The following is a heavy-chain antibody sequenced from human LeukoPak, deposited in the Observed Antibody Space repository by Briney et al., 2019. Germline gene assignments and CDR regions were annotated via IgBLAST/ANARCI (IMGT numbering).Heavy chain of an antibody. V-gene: IGHV3-33*01. CDR2: IWYDGSNK. CDR1: GFTFSSYG. CDR3: ARVSAAMTHWHFDL. Sequence: GGSLRLSCAASGFTFSSYGMHWVRQAPGKGLEWVAVIWYDGSNKYYADSVKGRFTISRDNSKNTLYLQMNSLRAEYTAVYYCARVSAAMTHWHFDLWGRGTLVTVSS. J-gene: IGHJ2*01. D-gene: IGHD2-2*01.